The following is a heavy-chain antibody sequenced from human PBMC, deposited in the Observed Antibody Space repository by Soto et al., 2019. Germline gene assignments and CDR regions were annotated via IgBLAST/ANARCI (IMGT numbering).Heavy chain of an antibody. CDR2: IIPIFGTA. CDR1: GCTFSSYA. CDR3: ARERISYYYDRSGYCFND. Sequence: ASVKVSCKASGCTFSSYAISWVGQAPGQGLEWMGGIIPIFGTANYAQKFQGRVTITADKSTSTAYMELSSLRSEDTAVYYCARERISYYYDRSGYCFNDWGQVTLCPVS. V-gene: IGHV1-69*06. D-gene: IGHD3-22*01. J-gene: IGHJ4*02.